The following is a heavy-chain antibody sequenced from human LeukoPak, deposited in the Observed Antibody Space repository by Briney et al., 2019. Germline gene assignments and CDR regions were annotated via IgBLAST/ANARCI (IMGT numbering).Heavy chain of an antibody. CDR2: IYYSGST. J-gene: IGHJ6*03. CDR1: GGSFSTYY. D-gene: IGHD5-18*01. Sequence: SETLSLTCAVYGGSFSTYYWSWIRQPPGKGLEWIGYIYYSGSTNYKSSLKSRVTISVDTSKNQFSLKLSSVTAADTAVYYCARTTEGGYSYGYFYYYYMDVWGKGTTVTISS. CDR3: ARTTEGGYSYGYFYYYYMDV. V-gene: IGHV4-59*01.